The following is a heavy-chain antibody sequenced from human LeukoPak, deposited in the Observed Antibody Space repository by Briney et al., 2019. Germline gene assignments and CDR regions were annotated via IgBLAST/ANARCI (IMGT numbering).Heavy chain of an antibody. Sequence: GESLKISCKGSGYSFTSYWIGWVRQMPGKGLEWMGIIYPGDSDTRYGPSFQGQVTISADKSISTAYLQWSSLKASDTAMYYCARLTYYYDSSGSIPDYWGQGTLVTVSS. J-gene: IGHJ4*02. CDR1: GYSFTSYW. CDR3: ARLTYYYDSSGSIPDY. D-gene: IGHD3-22*01. CDR2: IYPGDSDT. V-gene: IGHV5-51*01.